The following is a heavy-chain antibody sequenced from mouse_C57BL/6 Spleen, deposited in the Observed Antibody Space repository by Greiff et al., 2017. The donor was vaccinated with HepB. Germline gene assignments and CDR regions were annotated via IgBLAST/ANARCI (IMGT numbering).Heavy chain of an antibody. CDR2: INYDGSST. CDR1: GFTFSDYY. V-gene: IGHV5-16*01. D-gene: IGHD1-1*01. Sequence: EVQLVESEGGLVQPGSSMKLSCTASGFTFSDYYMAWVRQVPEKGLEWVANINYDGSSTYYLDSLKSRFIISRDNAKNILYLQMSSLKSEDTATYYCARERSSYDYYAMDYRGQGTSVTVSS. CDR3: ARERSSYDYYAMDY. J-gene: IGHJ4*01.